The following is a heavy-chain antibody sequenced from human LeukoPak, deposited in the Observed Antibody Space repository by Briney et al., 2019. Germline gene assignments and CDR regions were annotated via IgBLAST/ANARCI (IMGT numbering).Heavy chain of an antibody. V-gene: IGHV6-1*01. Sequence: SQTLSLTCALSGDSVSGNSAAWIWIRQSPSRGLEWLGRTYYRSKWYTEYAVSVKSRITINPDTSKNQFSLQLSSVNPEDTAVYYCARLGSGSNYWGQGTLVTVSS. CDR1: GDSVSGNSAA. CDR3: ARLGSGSNY. D-gene: IGHD3-10*01. CDR2: TYYRSKWYT. J-gene: IGHJ4*02.